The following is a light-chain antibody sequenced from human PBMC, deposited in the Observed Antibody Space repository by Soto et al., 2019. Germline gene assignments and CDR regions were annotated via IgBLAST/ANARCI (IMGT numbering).Light chain of an antibody. CDR3: QQRSNWPFT. CDR1: QSVSSY. J-gene: IGKJ5*01. Sequence: EIVLTQSPATLSLSPGERATLSCRASQSVSSYLAWYQHKPGQAPRLLIYDASIRATGLPARFSGSGSGTDFTHTISSLEPEDFAVYYCQQRSNWPFTFGQGTRLEIK. V-gene: IGKV3-11*01. CDR2: DAS.